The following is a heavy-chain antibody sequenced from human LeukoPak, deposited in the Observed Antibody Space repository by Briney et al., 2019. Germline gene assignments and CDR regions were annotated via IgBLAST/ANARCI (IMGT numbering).Heavy chain of an antibody. CDR1: GVSISSSSYY. V-gene: IGHV4-39*07. J-gene: IGHJ4*02. Sequence: PSETLSLTCTVSGVSISSSSYYWGWIRQPPGKGLEWIGSIYYSGSTYYNPSLKSRVTISVDTSKNQFSLKLSSVTAADTAVYYCARDRGGYFDYWGQGTLVTVSA. CDR3: ARDRGGYFDY. CDR2: IYYSGST.